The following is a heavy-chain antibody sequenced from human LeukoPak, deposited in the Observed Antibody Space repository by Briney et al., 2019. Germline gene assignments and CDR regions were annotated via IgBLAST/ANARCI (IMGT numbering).Heavy chain of an antibody. CDR2: VYYSGST. CDR1: GGSISSSSYY. Sequence: SETLSLTCTVSGGSISSSSYYWGWIRQPPGKGLEWIGYVYYSGSTNYNPSLKSRVAISVDTPKNQFSLRLTSVTAADTAVYYCARAAAWRLLNYFDNWGQGTLVTVSS. J-gene: IGHJ4*02. D-gene: IGHD3-22*01. V-gene: IGHV4-61*05. CDR3: ARAAAWRLLNYFDN.